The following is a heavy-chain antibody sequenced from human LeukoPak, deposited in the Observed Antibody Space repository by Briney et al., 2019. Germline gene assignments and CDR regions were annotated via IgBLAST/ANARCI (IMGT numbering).Heavy chain of an antibody. CDR1: GYIFTNYW. CDR3: ARHDDRLHYMDV. J-gene: IGHJ6*03. D-gene: IGHD1-1*01. V-gene: IGHV5-51*01. CDR2: IYPGDFDT. Sequence: GESLKISCKGSGYIFTNYWIGWVRQMPGKGLEWMGIIYPGDFDTRYSPSFEGRVTISAEKSISTAYLQWSSPKASDTAMYYCARHDDRLHYMDVWGKGTTVTISS.